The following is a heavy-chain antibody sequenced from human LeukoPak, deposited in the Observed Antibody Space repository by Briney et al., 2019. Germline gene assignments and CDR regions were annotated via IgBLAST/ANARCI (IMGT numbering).Heavy chain of an antibody. CDR3: ARSSLGSGWYRFDY. V-gene: IGHV1-18*01. Sequence: ASVTVSCKASGYTFTSYGISWVRQAPGQGLEWMGWISAYNGNTNYAQKLQGRVTMTTDTSTSTAYMELRSLTSDDTAVYYCARSSLGSGWYRFDYWGQGTLVTVSS. J-gene: IGHJ4*02. CDR1: GYTFTSYG. CDR2: ISAYNGNT. D-gene: IGHD6-19*01.